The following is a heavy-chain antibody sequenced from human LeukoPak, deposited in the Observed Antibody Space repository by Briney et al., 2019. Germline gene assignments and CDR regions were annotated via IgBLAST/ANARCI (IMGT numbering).Heavy chain of an antibody. CDR1: GGSISSYY. CDR3: ARSPRGHYDFWSGRFDP. V-gene: IGHV4-59*01. J-gene: IGHJ5*02. CDR2: IYYSGST. D-gene: IGHD3-3*01. Sequence: SETLSPTCTVSGGSISSYYWSWIRQPPGKGLEWIGYIYYSGSTNYNPSLKSRVTISVDTSKNQFSLKLSSVTAADTAVYYCARSPRGHYDFWSGRFDPWGQGTLVTVSS.